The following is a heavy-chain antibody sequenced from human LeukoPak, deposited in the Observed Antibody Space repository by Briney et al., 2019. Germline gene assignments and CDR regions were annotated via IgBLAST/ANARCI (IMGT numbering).Heavy chain of an antibody. V-gene: IGHV3-48*01. CDR3: ARIKDSSGYYYDY. CDR2: ISSSSNTI. D-gene: IGHD3-22*01. CDR1: GFTFSSYS. J-gene: IGHJ4*02. Sequence: PGGSLRLSCAASGFTFSSYSMNWVRQAPGKGAEWVSYISSSSNTIYYADSVKGRFTISRDNAKNSLYLQMNSLRAEDTAAYYCARIKDSSGYYYDYWGQGTLVTVSS.